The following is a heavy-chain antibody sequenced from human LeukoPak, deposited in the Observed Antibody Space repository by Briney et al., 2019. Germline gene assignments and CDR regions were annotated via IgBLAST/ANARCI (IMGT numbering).Heavy chain of an antibody. D-gene: IGHD1-26*01. CDR3: ARGLRYSGSVNFDY. CDR1: GGSFSGYY. Sequence: KPSETLSLTCAVYGGSFSGYYWSWIRQPPGKGLEWMGEINHSGSTNYNPSLKSRVTISVDTSKNQFSLKLSSVTAADTAVYYCARGLRYSGSVNFDYWGQGTLVTVSS. J-gene: IGHJ4*02. CDR2: INHSGST. V-gene: IGHV4-34*01.